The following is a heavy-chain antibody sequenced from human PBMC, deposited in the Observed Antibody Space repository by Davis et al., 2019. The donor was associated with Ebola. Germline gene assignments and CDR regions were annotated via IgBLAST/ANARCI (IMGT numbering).Heavy chain of an antibody. Sequence: AASVKVSCKASGYTFTSYAMHWVRQAPGQRLEWMGWINAGNGNTKYSQKFQGRVTITRDTSASTAYMELSSLRSEDTAVYYCARDLGQWLVLGASDIWGQGAMVTVSS. CDR3: ARDLGQWLVLGASDI. D-gene: IGHD6-19*01. CDR1: GYTFTSYA. V-gene: IGHV1-3*01. CDR2: INAGNGNT. J-gene: IGHJ3*02.